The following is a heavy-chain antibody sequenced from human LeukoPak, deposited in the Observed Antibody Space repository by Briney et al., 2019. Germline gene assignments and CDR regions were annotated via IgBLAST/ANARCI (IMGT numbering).Heavy chain of an antibody. CDR3: ASGKGYSYGYNYYYYMDV. Sequence: SETLSLTCAVYGGSFSGYYWSWIRQPPGKGLEWIGEINHSGSTNYNPSLKSRVTISVDTSKNQFSLKLSSVTAADTAVYYCASGKGYSYGYNYYYYMDVWGKGTTVTVSS. CDR2: INHSGST. D-gene: IGHD5-18*01. J-gene: IGHJ6*03. CDR1: GGSFSGYY. V-gene: IGHV4-34*01.